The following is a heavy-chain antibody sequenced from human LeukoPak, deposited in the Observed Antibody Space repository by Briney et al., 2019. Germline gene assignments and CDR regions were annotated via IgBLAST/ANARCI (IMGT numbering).Heavy chain of an antibody. Sequence: PSGTLSLTCTVSGGSVSSGSYYWSWIRQPPGKGLEWIGYLYYSGRTYYNPSLKSGVTISVDTSKNQFSLRLNSVTAADTAVYYCARSLRGGYYFRGDYWGQGTLVTVS. CDR2: LYYSGRT. V-gene: IGHV4-61*01. CDR1: GGSVSSGSYY. CDR3: ARSLRGGYYFRGDY. J-gene: IGHJ4*02. D-gene: IGHD3-22*01.